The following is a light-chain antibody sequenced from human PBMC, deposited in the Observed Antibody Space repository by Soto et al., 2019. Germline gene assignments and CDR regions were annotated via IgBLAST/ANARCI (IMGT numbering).Light chain of an antibody. J-gene: IGLJ1*01. CDR3: VSYTTSAAYV. CDR2: DIN. V-gene: IGLV2-14*01. CDR1: SSDVGNYIF. Sequence: QSALTQPASVSGSPGQSITISCTGTSSDVGNYIFVSWYRQHPGKAPKLMIYDINNRPSGVSNRFSGSKSGNTASLTISGLQAQDEADYYCVSYTTSAAYVCGTGTKVTVL.